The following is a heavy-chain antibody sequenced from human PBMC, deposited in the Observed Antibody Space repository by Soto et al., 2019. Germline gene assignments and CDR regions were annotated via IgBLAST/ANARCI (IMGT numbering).Heavy chain of an antibody. CDR2: INPNSGGT. D-gene: IGHD2-2*02. V-gene: IGHV1-2*04. CDR1: GYTFTGYY. J-gene: IGHJ4*02. Sequence: ASVKVSCKASGYTFTGYYMHWVRQAPGQGLEWMGWINPNSGGTNYAQKFQGWVTMTRDTSISTAYMELSRLRSDDTAVYYCARGRSGHIYTTYYFDYWGQGTLVTVSS. CDR3: ARGRSGHIYTTYYFDY.